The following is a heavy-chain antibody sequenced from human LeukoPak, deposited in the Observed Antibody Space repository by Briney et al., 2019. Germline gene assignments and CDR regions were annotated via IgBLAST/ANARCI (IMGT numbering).Heavy chain of an antibody. Sequence: SETLSLTCTVSGYSISSGYYWGWIRRPPGKGLEWIGYIYYSGSTYYNPSLKSRVTISVDTSKNQFSLKLSSVTAADTAVYYCARGGAAGADFDYWGQGTLVTVSS. V-gene: IGHV4-38-2*02. CDR3: ARGGAAGADFDY. D-gene: IGHD6-13*01. CDR2: IYYSGST. J-gene: IGHJ4*02. CDR1: GYSISSGYY.